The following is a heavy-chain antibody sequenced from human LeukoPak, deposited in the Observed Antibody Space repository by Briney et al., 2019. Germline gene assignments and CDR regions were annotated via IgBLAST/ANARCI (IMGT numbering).Heavy chain of an antibody. J-gene: IGHJ4*02. D-gene: IGHD2-15*01. CDR3: AKDTAAGECTGGNCYSYFDY. CDR2: ISYDGSNE. CDR1: GFTFSSYA. V-gene: IGHV3-30*18. Sequence: GGSLRLSCAASGFTFSSYAMSWVRQAPGKGLEWLALISYDGSNEYSADSVKGRFTISRDNSKNTLYLQMDSLRADDTAVYYCAKDTAAGECTGGNCYSYFDYWGQGTLVTVSS.